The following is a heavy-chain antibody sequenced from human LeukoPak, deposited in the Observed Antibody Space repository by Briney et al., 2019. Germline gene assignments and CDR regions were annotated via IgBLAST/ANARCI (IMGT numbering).Heavy chain of an antibody. CDR1: GGSISSGGYY. D-gene: IGHD6-19*01. Sequence: SEPLSLTCTVSGGSISSGGYYWSWIRQHPGKGLEWIGYIYYSGSTYYNPSLKSRVTISVDTSKNQFSLKLSSVTAADTAVYYCARESPVADIDYWGQGTPVTVSS. J-gene: IGHJ4*02. V-gene: IGHV4-31*03. CDR3: ARESPVADIDY. CDR2: IYYSGST.